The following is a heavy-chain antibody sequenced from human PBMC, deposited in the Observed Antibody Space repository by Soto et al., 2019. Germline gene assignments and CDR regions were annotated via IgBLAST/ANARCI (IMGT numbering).Heavy chain of an antibody. V-gene: IGHV1-58*01. CDR1: GFTFTSSA. CDR3: ARVRDAAVTTDY. D-gene: IGHD4-17*01. CDR2: IVVGSGNT. J-gene: IGHJ4*02. Sequence: SVKVSCKASGFTFTSSAVQWVRQARGQRLEWMGWIVVGSGNTNYAQKFQERVTMTTDTSTSTAYMELRSLRSDDTAVYYCARVRDAAVTTDYWGQGTLVTVSS.